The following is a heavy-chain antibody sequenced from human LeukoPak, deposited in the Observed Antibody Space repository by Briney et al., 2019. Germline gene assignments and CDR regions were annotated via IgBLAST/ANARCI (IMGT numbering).Heavy chain of an antibody. V-gene: IGHV4-59*12. Sequence: SETLSLTCNVSGGSIRGYYWSWIRQPPGKGLEWIGYIYSSGSTNYNPSLKSRVTMSVDKSKNQFSLKLSSVTAADTAVYYCASSSWYYGDYWGQGTLVTVSS. D-gene: IGHD6-13*01. CDR2: IYSSGST. CDR3: ASSSWYYGDY. CDR1: GGSIRGYY. J-gene: IGHJ4*02.